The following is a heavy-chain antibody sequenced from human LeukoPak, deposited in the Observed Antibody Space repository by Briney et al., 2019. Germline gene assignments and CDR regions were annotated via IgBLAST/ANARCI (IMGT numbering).Heavy chain of an antibody. CDR2: IKQDGSEK. V-gene: IGHV3-7*01. J-gene: IGHJ4*02. Sequence: QPGGSLRLSCAASGFTSSSYWMSWVRQAPGKGLEWVANIKQDGSEKYYVDSVKGRFTISRDNAKNSLYLQMNSLRAEDTAVYYCAGDLCGYSYGFDYWGQGTLVTVSS. D-gene: IGHD5-18*01. CDR1: GFTSSSYW. CDR3: AGDLCGYSYGFDY.